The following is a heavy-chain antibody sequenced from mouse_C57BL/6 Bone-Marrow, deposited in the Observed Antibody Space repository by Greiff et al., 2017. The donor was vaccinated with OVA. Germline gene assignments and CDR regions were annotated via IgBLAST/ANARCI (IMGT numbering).Heavy chain of an antibody. V-gene: IGHV1-82*01. CDR1: GYAFSSSW. J-gene: IGHJ3*01. CDR2: IYPGDGDT. CDR3: ARKGGFRD. Sequence: QVQLKESGPELVKPGASVKISCKASGYAFSSSWMNWVKQRPGKGLEWIGRIYPGDGDTNYNGKFKGKATLTADQSSSTAYMQLSSLASEDSAVYVGARKGGFRDWGQGTLVTVSA.